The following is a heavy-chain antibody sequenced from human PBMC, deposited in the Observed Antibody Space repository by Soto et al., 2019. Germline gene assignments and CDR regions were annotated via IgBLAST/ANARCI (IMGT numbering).Heavy chain of an antibody. CDR2: TYHSGTT. CDR1: GDSINNSHW. J-gene: IGHJ5*02. V-gene: IGHV4-4*02. CDR3: AREVNSSPARGPSWFDP. Sequence: QVQLQESGPGLVQPSGTLSLTCAVSGDSINNSHWWSWVRQTPGKALEWIGETYHSGTTNYNPSLKTRVTNSIDKSKNQFSLKMNPVTAADTAVYYCAREVNSSPARGPSWFDPWGQGTLVTVSS. D-gene: IGHD6-13*01.